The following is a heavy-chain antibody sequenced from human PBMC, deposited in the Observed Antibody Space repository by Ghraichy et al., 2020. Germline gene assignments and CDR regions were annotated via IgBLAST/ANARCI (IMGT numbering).Heavy chain of an antibody. Sequence: SETLSLTCTVSGGSISSTSYYWGWIRQPPGKGLEWIGSIFYSGNTYYNPSLKSRVTISVDTSKNQFSLKLSSVTAADTAVYYCARQGRTDGYNIDYWGQGTLVTVSS. J-gene: IGHJ4*02. CDR1: GGSISSTSYY. V-gene: IGHV4-39*01. CDR3: ARQGRTDGYNIDY. D-gene: IGHD5-24*01. CDR2: IFYSGNT.